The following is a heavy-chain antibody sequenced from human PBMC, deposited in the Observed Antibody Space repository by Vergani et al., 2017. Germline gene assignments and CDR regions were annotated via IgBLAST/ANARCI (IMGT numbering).Heavy chain of an antibody. CDR3: ARDPSSSWYLTPFDY. Sequence: EVQLVESGGGLVKPGGSLRLSCAASGFTFSSYSMNWVRQAPGKGLEWVSSISSSSSYIYYADSVKGRFTISRDNAKNSLYLQMNSLRAEDTAVYYCARDPSSSWYLTPFDYGGQGTLVTVSS. D-gene: IGHD6-13*01. J-gene: IGHJ4*02. CDR2: ISSSSSYI. V-gene: IGHV3-21*01. CDR1: GFTFSSYS.